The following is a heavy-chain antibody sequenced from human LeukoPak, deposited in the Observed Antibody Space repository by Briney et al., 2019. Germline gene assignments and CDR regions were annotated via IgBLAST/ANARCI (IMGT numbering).Heavy chain of an antibody. V-gene: IGHV3-53*01. CDR3: ARDHRGFDY. CDR1: GFTFSDYY. Sequence: GGSLRLSCAASGFTFSDYYMSWVRQAPGKGLEWVSVIYSGGSTYYADSVKGRFTISRDNSKNTLYLQMNSLRAEDTAVYYCARDHRGFDYWGQGTLVTVSS. D-gene: IGHD1-14*01. J-gene: IGHJ4*02. CDR2: IYSGGST.